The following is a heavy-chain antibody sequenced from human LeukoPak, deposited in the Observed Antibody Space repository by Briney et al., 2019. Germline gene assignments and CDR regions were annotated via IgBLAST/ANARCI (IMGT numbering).Heavy chain of an antibody. Sequence: SETLSLTCAVSGYSISSGYYWGWIRQPPGKGLEWIGSIYHSGSTYYNPSLKSRVTISVDTSKNQFSLKLSSVTAADTAVYYCARRNYDFWSGYRGDAFDIWDQGTMVTVSS. J-gene: IGHJ3*02. D-gene: IGHD3-3*01. CDR2: IYHSGST. CDR3: ARRNYDFWSGYRGDAFDI. V-gene: IGHV4-38-2*01. CDR1: GYSISSGYY.